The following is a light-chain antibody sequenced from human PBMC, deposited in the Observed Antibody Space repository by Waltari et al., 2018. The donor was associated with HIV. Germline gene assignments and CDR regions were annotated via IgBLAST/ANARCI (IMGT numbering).Light chain of an antibody. CDR2: SDN. J-gene: IGLJ3*02. Sequence: QSVLTQPPSASGTPGQRVTISCSGSNSNIGSNAVNWYQQFPGTAPKLLINSDNQRPSGVPDRFSGSKSGTSASLTISGLQSDDESDYYCAAWDDSLNGYWVFGGGTKLTVL. V-gene: IGLV1-44*01. CDR1: NSNIGSNA. CDR3: AAWDDSLNGYWV.